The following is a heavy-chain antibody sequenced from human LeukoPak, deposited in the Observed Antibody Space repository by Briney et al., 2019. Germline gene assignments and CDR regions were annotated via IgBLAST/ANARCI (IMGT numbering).Heavy chain of an antibody. CDR1: GFTFSSYS. CDR2: ISSSSSYI. D-gene: IGHD3-22*01. Sequence: GGSLRLSCAASGFTFSSYSMNWVRQAPGKGLEWVSPISSSSSYIYYADSVKGRFTFSRDNAKNSLYLQMNSLRAEDTAVYYCARTYYYDSSGYYYSFSPYYFDYWGQGTLVTVSS. CDR3: ARTYYYDSSGYYYSFSPYYFDY. J-gene: IGHJ4*02. V-gene: IGHV3-21*01.